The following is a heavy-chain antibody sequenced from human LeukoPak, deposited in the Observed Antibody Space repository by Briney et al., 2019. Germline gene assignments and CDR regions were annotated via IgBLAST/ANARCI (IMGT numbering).Heavy chain of an antibody. J-gene: IGHJ4*02. CDR3: ASFIAVAGTGGDY. Sequence: GGSLRLSCAVSEFTFSIYAMNWVRQAPGKGLEWVSSISSSSSYIYYADSVKGRFTISRDNAKNSLYLQMNSLRAEDTAVYYCASFIAVAGTGGDYWGQGTLVTVSS. CDR1: EFTFSIYA. CDR2: ISSSSSYI. V-gene: IGHV3-21*01. D-gene: IGHD6-19*01.